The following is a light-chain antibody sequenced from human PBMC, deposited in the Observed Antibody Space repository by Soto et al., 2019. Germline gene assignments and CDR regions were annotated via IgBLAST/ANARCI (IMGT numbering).Light chain of an antibody. Sequence: QSALTQPPSASGSPGQSVTISCTGTSSDVGGYNYVSWYQQHPGKAPKLMIYEVSKRPSGVPDRFSGSKSGNTASLTVSGLQAEYEADYYCSSYAGRNNFYVFGTGTKVTVL. CDR3: SSYAGRNNFYV. CDR2: EVS. J-gene: IGLJ1*01. V-gene: IGLV2-8*01. CDR1: SSDVGGYNY.